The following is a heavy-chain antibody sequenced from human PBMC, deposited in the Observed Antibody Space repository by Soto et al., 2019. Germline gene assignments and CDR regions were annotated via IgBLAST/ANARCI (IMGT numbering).Heavy chain of an antibody. D-gene: IGHD5-18*01. V-gene: IGHV5-51*01. CDR2: IYPGDSDT. J-gene: IGHJ3*02. Sequence: GPSLKISCIVSAYSFTSYCIGWVRQMPGKGLTWVGIIYPGDSDTRYSPSFQGQVTISADKSISTAYLQWSSLKASDTAMYYCARPRLMDTNAIDIWGQGTIVTVS. CDR3: ARPRLMDTNAIDI. CDR1: AYSFTSYC.